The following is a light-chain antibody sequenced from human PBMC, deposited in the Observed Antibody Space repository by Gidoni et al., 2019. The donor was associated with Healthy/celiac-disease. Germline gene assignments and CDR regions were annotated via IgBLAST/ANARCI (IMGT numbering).Light chain of an antibody. CDR1: SSDVGGYNY. J-gene: IGLJ1*01. CDR3: SSYTSSSTPLYV. Sequence: QSALTPPASVSGSPGQSITISCTGTSSDVGGYNYVSWYQQHLGKAPKLMIYDVRNRPSGVSNRFSGSKSGTTASLTISGLQAEDEAEYYCSSYTSSSTPLYVFGTGTKVPVL. V-gene: IGLV2-14*01. CDR2: DVR.